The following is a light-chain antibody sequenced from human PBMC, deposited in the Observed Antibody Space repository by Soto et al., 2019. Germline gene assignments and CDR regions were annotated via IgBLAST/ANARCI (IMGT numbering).Light chain of an antibody. J-gene: IGKJ2*01. CDR2: GAS. CDR3: HQYGSSPYT. Sequence: EVVLTQSPGALSVSPGERATLSCRASQSVTSTYLVWYQQRPGQAPRLLNYGASSRATGIPDRFSGSGSGTDFTLTISRLEPEDFAVYYCHQYGSSPYTFGQGTKLEIK. CDR1: QSVTSTY. V-gene: IGKV3-20*01.